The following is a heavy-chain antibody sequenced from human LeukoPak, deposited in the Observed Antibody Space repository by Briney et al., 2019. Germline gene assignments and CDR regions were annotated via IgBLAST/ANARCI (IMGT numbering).Heavy chain of an antibody. D-gene: IGHD3-10*01. CDR3: ARIIRGSFSSLGYMDV. CDR2: IYSSGST. CDR1: GGSISQYY. J-gene: IGHJ6*03. Sequence: SETLSLTCSVSGGSISQYYWGWIRQPPGERLEWMGQIYSSGSTDYNPSLKSRVSISMYSSENQFSLKLSSPTAADTAVYYCARIIRGSFSSLGYMDVWGKGTTVTVSS. V-gene: IGHV4-59*01.